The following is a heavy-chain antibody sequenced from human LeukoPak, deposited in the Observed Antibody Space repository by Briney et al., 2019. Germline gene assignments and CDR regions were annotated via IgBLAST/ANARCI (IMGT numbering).Heavy chain of an antibody. Sequence: PSETLSLTCTVSGGSISSYYWSWIRQPPGKGLEWIGCIYYSGSTNYNPSLKSRVTISVDTSKNQFSLKLSSVTAADTAVYYCARFDSSGYSDDAFDIWGQGTMVTVSS. CDR2: IYYSGST. D-gene: IGHD3-22*01. V-gene: IGHV4-59*01. CDR3: ARFDSSGYSDDAFDI. J-gene: IGHJ3*02. CDR1: GGSISSYY.